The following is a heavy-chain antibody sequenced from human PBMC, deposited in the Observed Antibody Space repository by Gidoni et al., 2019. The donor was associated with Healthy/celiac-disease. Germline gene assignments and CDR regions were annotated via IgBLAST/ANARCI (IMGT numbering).Heavy chain of an antibody. CDR2: INHSGST. D-gene: IGHD3-16*01. V-gene: IGHV4-34*01. CDR3: ARGVMITFGGVKVLFDP. J-gene: IGHJ5*02. Sequence: GLEWIGEINHSGSTNYNPSLKSRVTISVDTSKNQFSLKLSSVTAADTAVYYCARGVMITFGGVKVLFDPWGQGTLVTVSS.